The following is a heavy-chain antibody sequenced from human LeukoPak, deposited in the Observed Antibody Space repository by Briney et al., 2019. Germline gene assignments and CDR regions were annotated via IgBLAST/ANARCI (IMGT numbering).Heavy chain of an antibody. J-gene: IGHJ5*02. Sequence: GRSLRPSCAASGFTFSSYSMNWVRQAPGKGLEWVSSISSSSSYIYYADSVKGRFTISRDNAKNSLYLQMNSLRAEDTAVYYCARVAIAAAGTPNWFDPWGQGTLVTVSS. V-gene: IGHV3-21*01. CDR1: GFTFSSYS. CDR3: ARVAIAAAGTPNWFDP. D-gene: IGHD6-13*01. CDR2: ISSSSSYI.